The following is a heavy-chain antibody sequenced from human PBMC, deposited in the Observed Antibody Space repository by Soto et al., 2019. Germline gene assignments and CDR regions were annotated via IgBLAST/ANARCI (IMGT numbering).Heavy chain of an antibody. D-gene: IGHD5-12*01. CDR3: ARQVDIVAHGNHYYYYGMDV. CDR1: GGTFSSYA. Sequence: GASVKVSCKASGGTFSSYAISWVRQAPGQGLEWMGGIIPIFGTANYAQKFQGRVTITADKSTSTAYMELSSLRSEDTAVYYCARQVDIVAHGNHYYYYGMDVWGQGTTVTVSS. V-gene: IGHV1-69*06. J-gene: IGHJ6*02. CDR2: IIPIFGTA.